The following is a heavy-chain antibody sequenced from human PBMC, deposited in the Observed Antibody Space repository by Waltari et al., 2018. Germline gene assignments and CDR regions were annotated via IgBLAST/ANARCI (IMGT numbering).Heavy chain of an antibody. CDR3: ARVGEQWLVDSYFDY. V-gene: IGHV3-30-3*01. D-gene: IGHD6-19*01. J-gene: IGHJ4*02. CDR2: ISYDGSNK. CDR1: GFPFSTYA. Sequence: QVQLVASGGGVVQPGRSLRLSCAASGFPFSTYATHWVCRATGRGLEWVAVISYDGSNKYYADSVKGRFTISRDNSKNTLYLQMNSLRAEDTAVYYCARVGEQWLVDSYFDYWGQGTLVTVSS.